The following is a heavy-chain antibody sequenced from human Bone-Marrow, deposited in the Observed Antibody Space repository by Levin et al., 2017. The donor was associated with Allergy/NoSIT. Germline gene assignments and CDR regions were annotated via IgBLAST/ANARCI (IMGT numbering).Heavy chain of an antibody. J-gene: IGHJ6*02. D-gene: IGHD2-21*01. CDR2: ISGSGDST. V-gene: IGHV3-23*01. CDR3: ANPGAGGQLWLNYYYGLDV. Sequence: GGSLRLSCAASRMTFTKYAMGWVRQAPGKGLEWVSIISGSGDSTYYVDSVKGRFTTSRDNSKNTLYLQMNSLRPEDTAVYYCANPGAGGQLWLNYYYGLDVWGQGTTVTVSS. CDR1: RMTFTKYA.